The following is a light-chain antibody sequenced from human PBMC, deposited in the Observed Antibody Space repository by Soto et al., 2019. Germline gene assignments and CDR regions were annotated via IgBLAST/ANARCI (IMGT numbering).Light chain of an antibody. V-gene: IGLV2-14*01. CDR1: SSDVGGYNY. CDR2: DVS. J-gene: IGLJ1*01. CDR3: SSYTSSSTLLYV. Sequence: QSALTQPASVSGSPGQSLTISCTGTSSDVGGYNYVSWYQQHPGKAPKLMIYDVSNRPSGVSNRFSGSKSGNTASLTISGLQAEYEADYYCSSYTSSSTLLYVFGTGTKVTVL.